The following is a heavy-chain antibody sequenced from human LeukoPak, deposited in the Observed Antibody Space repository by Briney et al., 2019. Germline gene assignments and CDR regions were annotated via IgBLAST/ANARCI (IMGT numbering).Heavy chain of an antibody. D-gene: IGHD2/OR15-2a*01. CDR1: GFTFSSYG. V-gene: IGHV3-7*05. CDR3: ASTTISPVGGMAV. J-gene: IGHJ6*02. CDR2: IKQDGSEK. Sequence: PGGSLRLSCAASGFTFSSYGMSWVRQAPGKGLEWVANIKQDGSEKYYVDSVKGRFTSSRDSAKNSLYLQVNSLRAEDTAVYYCASTTISPVGGMAVWGQGTTVTVSS.